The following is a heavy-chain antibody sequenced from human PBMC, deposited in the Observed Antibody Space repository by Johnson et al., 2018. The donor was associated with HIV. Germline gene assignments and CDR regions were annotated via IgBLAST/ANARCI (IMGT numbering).Heavy chain of an antibody. CDR3: ARDDVVETEDAFDL. D-gene: IGHD2-15*01. J-gene: IGHJ3*01. CDR1: GFKYA. CDR2: TPGGDGGT. V-gene: IGHV3-NL1*01. Sequence: VQLVESGGVVVQPGGSLRVSCAASGFKYAASGLAFSNYAVKWVSHTPGGDGGTSFADSVRGRYIISRDNSKNTLYLQLNSLRSEDTAMYYCARDDVVETEDAFDLWGQGTMVTVSS.